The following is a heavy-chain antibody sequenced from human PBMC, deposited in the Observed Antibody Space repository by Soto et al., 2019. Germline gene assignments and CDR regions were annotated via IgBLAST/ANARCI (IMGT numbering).Heavy chain of an antibody. Sequence: SQTLSLTCAITGDSVSSNSAGWSWVRQSPSRGLEWLGRTYYRSKWYYEYAVSVRGRITINPDTSKNQYSLQLNSVTPDDSAVYFCSRGEQYHGRIYDYCGRGTLVTGSA. D-gene: IGHD1-26*01. CDR1: GDSVSSNSAG. CDR2: TYYRSKWYY. J-gene: IGHJ4*01. V-gene: IGHV6-1*01. CDR3: SRGEQYHGRIYDY.